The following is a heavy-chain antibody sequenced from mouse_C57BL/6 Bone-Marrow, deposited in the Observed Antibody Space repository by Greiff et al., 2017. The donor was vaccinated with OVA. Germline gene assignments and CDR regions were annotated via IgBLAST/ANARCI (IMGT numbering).Heavy chain of an antibody. CDR2: IDPNSGGT. CDR3: ARERANWCYYYAIDY. J-gene: IGHJ4*01. CDR1: GYTFTSYW. V-gene: IGHV1-72*01. Sequence: QVQLQQPGAELVKPGASVKLSCKASGYTFTSYWMHWVKQRPGRGLEWIGRIDPNSGGTTYNATFKSKATLTVDRPSCTSYMQISSLTSEDSAVYDCARERANWCYYYAIDYWGQGTSVTVSS. D-gene: IGHD4-1*01.